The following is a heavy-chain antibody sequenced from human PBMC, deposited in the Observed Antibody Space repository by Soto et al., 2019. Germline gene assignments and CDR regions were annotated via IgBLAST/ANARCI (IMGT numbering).Heavy chain of an antibody. Sequence: GGSLRLSCAASGFTFSSYAMHWVRQAPGKGLEWVAVISYDGSNKYYADSVKGRFTISRDNSKNTLYLQMNSLRAEDTAVYYCARGEQLWGQLFSYYYGMDVWGQGTTVTVSS. J-gene: IGHJ6*02. CDR3: ARGEQLWGQLFSYYYGMDV. CDR2: ISYDGSNK. V-gene: IGHV3-30-3*01. D-gene: IGHD5-18*01. CDR1: GFTFSSYA.